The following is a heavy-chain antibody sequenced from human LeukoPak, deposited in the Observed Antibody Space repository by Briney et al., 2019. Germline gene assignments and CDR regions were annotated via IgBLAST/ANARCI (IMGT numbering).Heavy chain of an antibody. J-gene: IGHJ4*02. CDR1: GFTFSTSW. Sequence: GGSLRLSCAASGFTFSTSWMSWVRQAPGKGLEWVANIKQDGSENYYVDSVKGRFIISRDNARNSLYLQMNSLRAEDTAVYYCARGPDFVYWGQGTLVTVSS. CDR3: ARGPDFVY. V-gene: IGHV3-7*04. CDR2: IKQDGSEN.